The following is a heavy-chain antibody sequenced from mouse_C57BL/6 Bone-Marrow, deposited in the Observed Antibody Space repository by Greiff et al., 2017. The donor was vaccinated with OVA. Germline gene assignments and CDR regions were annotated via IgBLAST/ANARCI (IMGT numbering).Heavy chain of an antibody. CDR2: INYDGSST. Sequence: EVNVVESEGGLVQPGSSMKLSCTASGFTFSDYYMAWVRQVPEKGLEWVANINYDGSSTYYLDSLKSRFIISRDNAKNILYLQMSSLKSEDTATYYCARDYGSSYGVYWYFDVWGTGTTVTVSS. CDR3: ARDYGSSYGVYWYFDV. J-gene: IGHJ1*03. D-gene: IGHD1-1*01. V-gene: IGHV5-16*01. CDR1: GFTFSDYY.